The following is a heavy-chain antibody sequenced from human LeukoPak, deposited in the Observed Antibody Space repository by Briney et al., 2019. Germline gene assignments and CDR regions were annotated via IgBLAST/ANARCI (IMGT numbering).Heavy chain of an antibody. Sequence: GGSLRPSCAASGFTFSSYWMHWVRQAPGKGLVWVSRINSDGTGTSYADSVKGRFTISRDNAKNTLYLQMNSLRAEDTAVYYCAREAYDSGSYYFDYWGQGTLVTVSS. V-gene: IGHV3-74*01. CDR1: GFTFSSYW. J-gene: IGHJ4*02. D-gene: IGHD3-10*01. CDR2: INSDGTGT. CDR3: AREAYDSGSYYFDY.